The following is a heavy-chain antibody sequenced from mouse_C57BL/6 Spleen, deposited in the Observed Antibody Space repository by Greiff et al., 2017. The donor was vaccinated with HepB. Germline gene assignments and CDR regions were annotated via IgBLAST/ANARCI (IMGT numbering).Heavy chain of an antibody. D-gene: IGHD1-1*01. CDR1: GYSITSCYY. CDR2: ISYDGSN. Sequence: EVKLQESGPGLVKPSQSLSLTCSVTGYSITSCYYWNWIRQFPGNKLEWMGYISYDGSNNYNPSLKNRISITRDTSKNQFFLKLNTVTTEDTATYYCAREAHYYGSSYWYFDVWGTGTTVTVSS. J-gene: IGHJ1*03. V-gene: IGHV3-6*01. CDR3: AREAHYYGSSYWYFDV.